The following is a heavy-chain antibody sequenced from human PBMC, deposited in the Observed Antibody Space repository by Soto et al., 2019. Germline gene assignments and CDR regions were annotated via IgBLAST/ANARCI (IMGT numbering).Heavy chain of an antibody. Sequence: SVKVSCKASGYIFTAYSMHWVRQAPGQGLEWVGWFNPNSGDTIYAQKFQGRVTLTGDTSISTAYMELYSLTSDDTAVYYCAREASAVISLDYWGQGTLVTVSS. CDR3: AREASAVISLDY. CDR1: GYIFTAYS. D-gene: IGHD6-19*01. V-gene: IGHV1-2*02. CDR2: FNPNSGDT. J-gene: IGHJ4*02.